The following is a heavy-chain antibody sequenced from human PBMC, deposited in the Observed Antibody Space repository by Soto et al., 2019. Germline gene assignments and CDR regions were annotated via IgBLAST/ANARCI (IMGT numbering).Heavy chain of an antibody. CDR3: SRGREELQIGNV. J-gene: IGHJ6*02. D-gene: IGHD3-10*01. Sequence: QVQLQQWGAGLLKPSETLSLTCAVSGGSLSDYYWPWIRQSPGKGLEWIGEIHPSGSTYYNPSLRSRVTISVDTAKDQFSLKLTPLARAEHAIYFCSRGREELQIGNVWGHGTTVTVSS. CDR2: IHPSGST. CDR1: GGSLSDYY. V-gene: IGHV4-34*01.